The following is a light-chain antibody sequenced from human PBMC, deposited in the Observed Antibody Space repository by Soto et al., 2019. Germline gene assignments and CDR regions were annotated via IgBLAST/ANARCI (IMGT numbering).Light chain of an antibody. V-gene: IGLV2-14*01. CDR3: SSYTSIAGV. CDR1: SSDVGGYNF. J-gene: IGLJ3*02. Sequence: QSVLTQPASVSGSPGQSITISCTGTSSDVGGYNFVSWHQQHPGKAPKLMIFEVNNRPSGVSNRFSGSQSGNTASLTISGLQAEDEADYYCSSYTSIAGVFGGGTKLTVL. CDR2: EVN.